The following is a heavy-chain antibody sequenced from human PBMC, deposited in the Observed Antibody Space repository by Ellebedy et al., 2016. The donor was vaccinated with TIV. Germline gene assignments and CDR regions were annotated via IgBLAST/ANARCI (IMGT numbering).Heavy chain of an antibody. CDR1: GFSFSDYW. CDR2: IKEDGGHT. Sequence: GESLKISXAGSGFSFSDYWMTWVRQAPGKGLEWVASIKEDGGHTHYLGSVKGRFTISRDNAKSSMYLQMNTLRVNDTAVYYCVGAISWGQGTLVTVSS. CDR3: VGAIS. V-gene: IGHV3-7*01. D-gene: IGHD3-16*01. J-gene: IGHJ5*02.